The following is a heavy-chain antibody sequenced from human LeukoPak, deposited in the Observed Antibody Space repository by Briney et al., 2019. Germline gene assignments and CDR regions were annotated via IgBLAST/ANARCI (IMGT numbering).Heavy chain of an antibody. D-gene: IGHD4-23*01. CDR3: ARATTVVTEDAFDI. CDR1: GGSISSGGYY. Sequence: PSQTLSLTCTVSGGSISSGGYYWSWIRQHPGKGLEWIGYIYCSGSTYYNPSLKSRVTISVDTSKNQFSLKLSSVTAADTAVYYCARATTVVTEDAFDIWGQGTMVTVSS. CDR2: IYCSGST. J-gene: IGHJ3*02. V-gene: IGHV4-31*03.